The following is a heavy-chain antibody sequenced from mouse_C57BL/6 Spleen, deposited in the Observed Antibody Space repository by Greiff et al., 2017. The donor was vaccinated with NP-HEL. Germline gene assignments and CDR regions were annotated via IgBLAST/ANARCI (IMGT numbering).Heavy chain of an antibody. Sequence: EVKVEESGGGLVQPGGSMKLSCVASGFTFSNYWMNWVRQSPEKGLEWVAQIRLKSDNYATHYAESVKGRFTISRDDSKSSVYLQMNNLRAEDTGIYYCTITTVVATRAFFDYWGQGTTLTVSS. CDR2: IRLKSDNYAT. CDR3: TITTVVATRAFFDY. D-gene: IGHD1-1*01. J-gene: IGHJ2*01. CDR1: GFTFSNYW. V-gene: IGHV6-3*01.